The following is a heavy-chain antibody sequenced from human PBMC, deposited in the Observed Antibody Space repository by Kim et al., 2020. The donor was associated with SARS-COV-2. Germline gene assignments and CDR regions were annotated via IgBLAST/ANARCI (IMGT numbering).Heavy chain of an antibody. D-gene: IGHD3-3*01. CDR3: ARTPIRGDFWSGYVDAFDI. Sequence: ASVKVSCKASGYTFTSYGISWVRQAPGQGLEWMGWISAYNGNTNYAQKLQGRVTMTTDTSTSTAYMELRSLRSDDTAVYYCARTPIRGDFWSGYVDAFDIWGQGTMVTVSS. V-gene: IGHV1-18*01. J-gene: IGHJ3*02. CDR2: ISAYNGNT. CDR1: GYTFTSYG.